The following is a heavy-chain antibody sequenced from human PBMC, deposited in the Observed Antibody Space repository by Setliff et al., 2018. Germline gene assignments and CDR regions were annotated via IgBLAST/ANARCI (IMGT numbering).Heavy chain of an antibody. CDR3: ARDQGSGYAYYFDY. CDR1: GYTFTSYD. D-gene: IGHD5-12*01. V-gene: IGHV1-46*01. Sequence: ASVKVSCKASGYTFTSYDINWVRQAPGQGLEWMGIINPSGGSTSYAQKFQGRVTMTRDTSTSTVYMELSSLRSEDTAVYYCARDQGSGYAYYFDYWGQGTLVTVSS. J-gene: IGHJ4*02. CDR2: INPSGGST.